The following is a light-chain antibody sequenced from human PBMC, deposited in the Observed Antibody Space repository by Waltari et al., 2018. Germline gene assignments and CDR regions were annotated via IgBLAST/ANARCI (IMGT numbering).Light chain of an antibody. CDR3: CSYASGSTII. Sequence: QSALTQPASVSGSPGQSITIPCTGTSNDVGSYDLVSWYQRHPGKAPELLIYEGSKRPSGVSNRFSGSKSGNTASLTISGLQAEDEADYFCCSYASGSTIIFGGGTKLTVL. V-gene: IGLV2-23*01. J-gene: IGLJ2*01. CDR1: SNDVGSYDL. CDR2: EGS.